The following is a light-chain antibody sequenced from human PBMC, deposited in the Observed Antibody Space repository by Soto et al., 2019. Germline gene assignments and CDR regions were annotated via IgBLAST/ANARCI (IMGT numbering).Light chain of an antibody. Sequence: EIVFTQSPCTLSLSPGERATLSCRASQSVSSTYLAWYQQQPGQAPRLLMSGTSNRATGTPDRFSGSGSGTDFTLTISRLEPEDFAVYYCQQYGSPPITFGQGTRLEIK. J-gene: IGKJ5*01. CDR1: QSVSSTY. V-gene: IGKV3-20*01. CDR3: QQYGSPPIT. CDR2: GTS.